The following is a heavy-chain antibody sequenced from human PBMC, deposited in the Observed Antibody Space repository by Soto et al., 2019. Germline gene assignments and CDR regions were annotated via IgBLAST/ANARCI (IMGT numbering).Heavy chain of an antibody. Sequence: PSETLSLTCTVSGGSISSSSYYWGWIRQPPGKGLERIGSIYYSGSTYYNPSLKSRVTISVDTSKNQFSLKLSSVTAADTAVYYCARQNIAAAGTVFLDYWGQGTLVTVS. V-gene: IGHV4-39*01. D-gene: IGHD6-13*01. CDR1: GGSISSSSYY. J-gene: IGHJ4*02. CDR3: ARQNIAAAGTVFLDY. CDR2: IYYSGST.